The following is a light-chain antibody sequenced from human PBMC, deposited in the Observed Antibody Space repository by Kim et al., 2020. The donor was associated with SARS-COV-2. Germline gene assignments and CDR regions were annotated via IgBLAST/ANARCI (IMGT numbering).Light chain of an antibody. Sequence: DIQLTQSPSFLSASVGYRVTITCRASQGISSYLAWYQQKPGKAPKLLIYAASTLQSGVPSRFSGSGSGTEFTLTISSLQPEDFATYYCQQLNSYPRLTFGGGTKGDIK. CDR3: QQLNSYPRLT. J-gene: IGKJ4*01. CDR2: AAS. CDR1: QGISSY. V-gene: IGKV1-9*01.